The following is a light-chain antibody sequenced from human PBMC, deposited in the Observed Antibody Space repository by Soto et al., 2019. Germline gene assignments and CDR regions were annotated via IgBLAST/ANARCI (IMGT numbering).Light chain of an antibody. CDR1: QSISSY. V-gene: IGKV1-39*01. Sequence: DIQMTQSPSSLSASVGDRVTITGRASQSISSYLNWYQQKPGKAPKLXXYAASSLQSGVPSRFSGSGSGTDFTLTISSLQPEDFATYDCQQSYSTPSITFGQGTRLEIK. J-gene: IGKJ5*01. CDR2: AAS. CDR3: QQSYSTPSIT.